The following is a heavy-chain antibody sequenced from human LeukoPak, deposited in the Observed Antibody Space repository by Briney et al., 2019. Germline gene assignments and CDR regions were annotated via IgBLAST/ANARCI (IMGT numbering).Heavy chain of an antibody. J-gene: IGHJ4*02. CDR3: ASSLGGYSYGYLGTFDY. Sequence: SVKVSCKASGGTFSSYAISWVRQAPGQGLEWMGGIIPIFGTANYAQKFQGRVTITADESTSTAYMELSSLRSEDTAVYYRASSLGGYSYGYLGTFDYWGQGILVTVSS. CDR1: GGTFSSYA. D-gene: IGHD5-18*01. V-gene: IGHV1-69*13. CDR2: IIPIFGTA.